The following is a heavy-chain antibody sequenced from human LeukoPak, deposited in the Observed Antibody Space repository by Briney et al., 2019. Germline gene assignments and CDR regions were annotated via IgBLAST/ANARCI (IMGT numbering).Heavy chain of an antibody. D-gene: IGHD3-22*01. J-gene: IGHJ4*02. V-gene: IGHV3-66*03. CDR3: AREGVYDSSGFDC. CDR1: GFTVDSNY. Sequence: PGGSLRLSCAASGFTVDSNYMSWVRQAPGKGLEWVSGTYSSGNTYYRDSVKGRFTISRDRSKNTLYLQMNSLNSEDTAVYYCAREGVYDSSGFDCWGQGTLVTVSS. CDR2: TYSSGNT.